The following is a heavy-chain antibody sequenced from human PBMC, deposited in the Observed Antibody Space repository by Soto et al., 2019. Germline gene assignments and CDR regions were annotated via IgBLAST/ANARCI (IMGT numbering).Heavy chain of an antibody. V-gene: IGHV3-30*03. J-gene: IGHJ5*02. D-gene: IGHD6-19*01. CDR1: GFTFSSYG. CDR3: ATEAGIAVAGQGAWFDP. CDR2: ISYDGSNK. Sequence: QVQLVESGGGVVQPGRSLRLSCAASGFTFSSYGMHWVRQAPGKGLEWVAVISYDGSNKYYADSVKGRFTISRDNSKNTLYLQMNSLRAEDTAVYYCATEAGIAVAGQGAWFDPWGQGTLVTVSS.